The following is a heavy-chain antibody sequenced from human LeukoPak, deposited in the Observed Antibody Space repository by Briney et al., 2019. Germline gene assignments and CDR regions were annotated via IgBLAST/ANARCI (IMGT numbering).Heavy chain of an antibody. J-gene: IGHJ6*02. Sequence: PSETLFLTCTGPGGSISSYYWSWIRQLPGKGLELIGYIYYSGSTNYNPSLKSRVAISVDTSKNQFSLKLSSVTAADTAVYYCARLNYYYYYGMDVWGQGTTVTVSS. V-gene: IGHV4-59*08. CDR3: ARLNYYYYYGMDV. CDR2: IYYSGST. CDR1: GGSISSYY.